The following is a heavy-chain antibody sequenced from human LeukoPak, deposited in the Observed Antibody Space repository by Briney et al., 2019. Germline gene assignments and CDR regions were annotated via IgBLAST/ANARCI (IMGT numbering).Heavy chain of an antibody. J-gene: IGHJ4*02. D-gene: IGHD3-3*01. Sequence: SETLSLTCPVSGDSISSSSDFWGWIRQPPGKGLEWIGSIYYGGSTNYNPSLKSRVTISVDTSKNQLSLKVRSVTAADTAVYYCARLSRGFWNGLHDFWGQGTLVTVSS. CDR2: IYYGGST. CDR1: GDSISSSSDF. V-gene: IGHV4-39*07. CDR3: ARLSRGFWNGLHDF.